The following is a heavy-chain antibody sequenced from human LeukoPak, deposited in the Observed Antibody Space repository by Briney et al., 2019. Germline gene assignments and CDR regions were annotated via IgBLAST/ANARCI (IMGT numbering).Heavy chain of an antibody. D-gene: IGHD6-6*01. CDR2: IKQDGSEK. CDR1: GFTFSSYW. CDR3: AREQREKIAARLFDY. V-gene: IGHV3-7*01. Sequence: GGSLRLSCAASGFTFSSYWMSWVRQAPGKGLEWVANIKQDGSEKYYVDSVKGRFTISRDNAKNSLYLQMNSLRAEDTAVYYCAREQREKIAARLFDYWGQGTLVTVSS. J-gene: IGHJ4*02.